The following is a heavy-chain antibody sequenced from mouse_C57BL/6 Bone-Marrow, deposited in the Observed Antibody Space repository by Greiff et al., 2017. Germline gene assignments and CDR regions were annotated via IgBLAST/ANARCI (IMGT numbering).Heavy chain of an antibody. CDR2: IWTGGGT. CDR3: AIYGSRRLYYAMDY. V-gene: IGHV2-9-1*01. J-gene: IGHJ4*01. D-gene: IGHD1-1*01. Sequence: VMLVESGPGLVAPSQSLSITCTVSGFSLTSYAISWVRQPPGKGLEWLGVIWTGGGTNYNSALKSRLSISKDNSKSQVFLKMNSLQTDDTARYYCAIYGSRRLYYAMDYWGQGTSVTVSS. CDR1: GFSLTSYA.